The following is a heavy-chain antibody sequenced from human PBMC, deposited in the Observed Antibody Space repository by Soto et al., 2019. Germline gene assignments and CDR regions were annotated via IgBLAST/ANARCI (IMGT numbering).Heavy chain of an antibody. V-gene: IGHV3-23*01. Sequence: PGGSLRLSCAASGFTFSTYPMIWVRQAPGKGLECVGSISDSGANTYYADSVRGRFTISRDNSKNTLYLQMNNLRDDDTAVYYCAKILSMVTSYYYGMDVWGHGTTVTVSS. CDR1: GFTFSTYP. D-gene: IGHD4-17*01. CDR3: AKILSMVTSYYYGMDV. CDR2: ISDSGANT. J-gene: IGHJ6*02.